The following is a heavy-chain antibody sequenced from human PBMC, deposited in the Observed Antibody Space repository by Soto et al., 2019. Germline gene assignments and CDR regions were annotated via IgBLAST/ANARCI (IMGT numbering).Heavy chain of an antibody. Sequence: ASVKVSCKVSGYTLTELSMHWVRQAPGKGLEWMGGFDPEDGEAIYAQKFQGRVTMTEDTSTDTAYMELSSLRSEDTAVYYCATPRCYDILTGYWWGGPRVGYHFDYWGQGTLVTVSS. CDR2: FDPEDGEA. CDR1: GYTLTELS. J-gene: IGHJ4*02. D-gene: IGHD3-9*01. CDR3: ATPRCYDILTGYWWGGPRVGYHFDY. V-gene: IGHV1-24*01.